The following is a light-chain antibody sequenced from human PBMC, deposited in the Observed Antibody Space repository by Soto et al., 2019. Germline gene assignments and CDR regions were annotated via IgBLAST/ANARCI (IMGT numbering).Light chain of an antibody. V-gene: IGKV3-15*01. Sequence: EIVMTQSPVTLSVSPGERATLSCRASQSVSTNLAWYQQKPAQAPRLLIFGASTRATGIPARFSGSGSGTEFTLTISSLQSADFAVYYCQQYNNWPLTFGGGTKV. CDR2: GAS. J-gene: IGKJ4*01. CDR1: QSVSTN. CDR3: QQYNNWPLT.